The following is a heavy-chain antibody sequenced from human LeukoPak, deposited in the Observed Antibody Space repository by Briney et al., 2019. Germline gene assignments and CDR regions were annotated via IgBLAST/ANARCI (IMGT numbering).Heavy chain of an antibody. CDR3: ARSPVVGAGSYFDY. J-gene: IGHJ4*02. V-gene: IGHV1-69*04. CDR2: IIPILGIA. CDR1: GGTFSSYA. D-gene: IGHD6-19*01. Sequence: GASVKVSCKASGGTFSSYAISWVRQAPGQGLEWMGRIIPILGIANYAQKFQGRVTITADKSTSTAYMELSSLRSEDTAVYYCARSPVVGAGSYFDYWSQGTLVTVSS.